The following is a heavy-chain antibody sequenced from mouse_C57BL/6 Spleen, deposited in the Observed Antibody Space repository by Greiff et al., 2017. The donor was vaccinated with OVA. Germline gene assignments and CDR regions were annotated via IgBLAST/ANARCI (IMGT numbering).Heavy chain of an antibody. CDR1: GYSFTDYN. Sequence: VQLQQSGPELVKPGASVKISCTASGYSFTDYNMNWVKQSNGKSLEWIGVINPNYGTTSYNQKFKGKATLTVDQSSSTAYMQLNSLTSEDSAVYDCAPNDGYYLPWFAYWGQGTLVTVSA. J-gene: IGHJ3*01. D-gene: IGHD2-3*01. V-gene: IGHV1-39*01. CDR2: INPNYGTT. CDR3: APNDGYYLPWFAY.